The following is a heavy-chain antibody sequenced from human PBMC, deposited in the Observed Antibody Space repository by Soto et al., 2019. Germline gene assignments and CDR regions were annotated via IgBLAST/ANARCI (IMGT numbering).Heavy chain of an antibody. Sequence: SETLSLTCTVSGGSISSYYWGWIRQPPGKGLEWIGEIYHSGSTNYNPSLKSRVTISVDKSKNQFSLKLSSVTAADTAVYYCARASATIMYYYYGMDVWGQGTTVTVSS. J-gene: IGHJ6*02. V-gene: IGHV4-59*12. D-gene: IGHD5-12*01. CDR2: IYHSGST. CDR3: ARASATIMYYYYGMDV. CDR1: GGSISSYY.